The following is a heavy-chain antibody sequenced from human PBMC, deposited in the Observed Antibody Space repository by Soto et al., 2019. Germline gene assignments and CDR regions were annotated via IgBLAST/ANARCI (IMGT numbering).Heavy chain of an antibody. D-gene: IGHD6-13*01. CDR2: IYYSETT. V-gene: IGHV4-59*01. CDR1: GGSISSYY. Sequence: SETLSLTCTVSGGSISSYYWSWIRQPPGKGLEWIGYIYYSETTNYNPSLKSRVTMSLDTSKNQLSLRLTSVTAADTAVYYCARGTSSWSWKFAYWGQGTLVTVSS. J-gene: IGHJ4*02. CDR3: ARGTSSWSWKFAY.